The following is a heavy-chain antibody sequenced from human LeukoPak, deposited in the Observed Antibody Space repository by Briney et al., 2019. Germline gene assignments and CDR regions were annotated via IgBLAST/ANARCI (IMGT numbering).Heavy chain of an antibody. V-gene: IGHV1-69*13. D-gene: IGHD2-15*01. J-gene: IGHJ5*02. CDR1: GGTFSSYA. CDR3: ARDVGYCSGGSCCSP. CDR2: IIPIFGTA. Sequence: ASVKVSCKASGGTFSSYAISWVRQAPGQGLEWMGGIIPIFGTANYAQKFQGRVTITADESTSTAYMELSSLRSEDTAVYYCARDVGYCSGGSCCSPWGQGTLVTVSS.